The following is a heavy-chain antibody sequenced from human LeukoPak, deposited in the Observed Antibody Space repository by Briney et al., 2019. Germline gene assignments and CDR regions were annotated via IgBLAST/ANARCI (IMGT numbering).Heavy chain of an antibody. V-gene: IGHV4-34*01. D-gene: IGHD3-9*01. CDR1: GGSFSGYY. J-gene: IGHJ5*02. Sequence: SETLSLTCAVYGGSFSGYYWSWIRQPPGKGLEWIGEINHSGSTNYNPSVKSRVTISVDTSKNQFSLKLSSVTAADTAVYYCARRNYDILTGYDWFDPWGQGTLVTVSS. CDR2: INHSGST. CDR3: ARRNYDILTGYDWFDP.